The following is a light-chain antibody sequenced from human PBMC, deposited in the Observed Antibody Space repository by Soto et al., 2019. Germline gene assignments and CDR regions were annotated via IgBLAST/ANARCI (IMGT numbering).Light chain of an antibody. CDR3: SSHGGNSPYV. J-gene: IGLJ1*01. CDR1: TSDIGGYNF. Sequence: QSVLTQPPSASGSPGQSVAISCTGTTSDIGGYNFVSWYQQHPGKAPKLMIYEVNKRPSGVPDRFSGSKSGNTASLTVSGLQPEDEAYYYCSSHGGNSPYVFGTGTKLTVL. V-gene: IGLV2-8*01. CDR2: EVN.